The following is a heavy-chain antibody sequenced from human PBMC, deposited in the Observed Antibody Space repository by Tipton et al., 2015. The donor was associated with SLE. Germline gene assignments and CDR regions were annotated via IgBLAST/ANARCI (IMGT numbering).Heavy chain of an antibody. CDR2: LYYSGNT. V-gene: IGHV4-39*07. D-gene: IGHD2-8*01. CDR3: ARGYCSDGVCYGFGFFDY. Sequence: TLSLTCTVSGCSIRSSRHFWGWIRQPPGKGLEWIGVLYYSGNTYYNPPLKSPVTLSIDTSKNQFSLKMRSVTAADTAVYFCARGYCSDGVCYGFGFFDYWGQGTLVTVSS. J-gene: IGHJ4*02. CDR1: GCSIRSSRHF.